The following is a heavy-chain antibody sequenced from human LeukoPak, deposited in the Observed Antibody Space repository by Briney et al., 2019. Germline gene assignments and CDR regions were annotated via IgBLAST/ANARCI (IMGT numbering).Heavy chain of an antibody. Sequence: GGSLRLSCSASGFTFSSYAMHWVRQAPGKGLEYVSAINTNGGTTYYSDSVKGRFTISRDNSKNTLYLQMSSLRAEDTAVYYCVKMGTYYYDSSGSNYWGQGTLVTVPS. J-gene: IGHJ4*02. CDR2: INTNGGTT. CDR1: GFTFSSYA. V-gene: IGHV3-64D*09. D-gene: IGHD3-22*01. CDR3: VKMGTYYYDSSGSNY.